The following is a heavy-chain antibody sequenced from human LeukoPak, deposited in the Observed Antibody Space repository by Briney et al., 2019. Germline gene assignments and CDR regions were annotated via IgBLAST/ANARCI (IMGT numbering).Heavy chain of an antibody. J-gene: IGHJ4*02. CDR2: IKYDGSEK. V-gene: IGHV3-7*01. CDR1: GFTFSTYW. CDR3: AKVVQYTASTGTGLDY. Sequence: GGSLRLSCTVSGFTFSTYWMSWARQAPGKGLEWVANIKYDGSEKYYVDSVKGRFTISRDNSKNTLYLQMNSLRAEDTAVYYCAKVVQYTASTGTGLDYWGQGTLVTVSS. D-gene: IGHD6-13*01.